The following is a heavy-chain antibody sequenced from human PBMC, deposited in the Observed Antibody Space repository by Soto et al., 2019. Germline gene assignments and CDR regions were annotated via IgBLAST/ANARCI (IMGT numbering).Heavy chain of an antibody. CDR3: ARVRDSRLNWFDP. CDR2: IIPIFGTA. V-gene: IGHV1-69*13. CDR1: PGTFISYA. D-gene: IGHD6-13*01. J-gene: IGHJ5*02. Sequence: SAKVSFKASPGTFISYAISWVRQAPGQGLEWMGGIIPIFGTANYAQKFQGRVTITADESTSTAYMELSSLRSEDTAVYYCARVRDSRLNWFDPWGQGTLVTVSS.